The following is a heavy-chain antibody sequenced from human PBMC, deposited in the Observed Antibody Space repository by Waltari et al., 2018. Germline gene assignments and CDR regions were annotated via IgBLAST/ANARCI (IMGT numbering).Heavy chain of an antibody. CDR1: GGSFSGYY. V-gene: IGHV4-34*01. J-gene: IGHJ5*02. CDR2: INHSGST. CDR3: VSLDYDFWSGYFWFDP. D-gene: IGHD3-3*01. Sequence: QVQLQQWGAGLLKPSETLSLTCAVYGGSFSGYYWSWIRQPPGKGLEWIGEINHSGSTNYNPSLKSRVTISVDTSKNQFSLKLSSVTAADTAVYYCVSLDYDFWSGYFWFDPWGQGTLVTVSS.